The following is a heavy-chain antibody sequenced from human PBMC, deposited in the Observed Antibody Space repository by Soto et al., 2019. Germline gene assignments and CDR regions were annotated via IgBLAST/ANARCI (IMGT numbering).Heavy chain of an antibody. Sequence: GGSLRLSCAVSGFTFSSYGIHWVRQAPGKGLEWVAVISYDGSNRYYADSVKGRFTISRDNSKNTLYLQMNSLRAEDTAVYYCAKCSGSYNYYYGMDVWGQGTTVTVSS. CDR3: AKCSGSYNYYYGMDV. V-gene: IGHV3-30*18. J-gene: IGHJ6*02. CDR2: ISYDGSNR. D-gene: IGHD3-10*02. CDR1: GFTFSSYG.